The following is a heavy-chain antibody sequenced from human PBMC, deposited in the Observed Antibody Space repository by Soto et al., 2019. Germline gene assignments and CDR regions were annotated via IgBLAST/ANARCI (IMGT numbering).Heavy chain of an antibody. D-gene: IGHD2-8*01. CDR2: IWYDGSNK. Sequence: QVQLVESGGGVVQPGRSLRLSCAASGFTFSSYGMHWVRQAPGKGLEWVAVIWYDGSNKYYADSVKGRFTISRDNSKNTLYLQMNSLRAEDTAVYYCARGHVLMDSHHYYGMDVWGQGTTVTVSS. CDR3: ARGHVLMDSHHYYGMDV. V-gene: IGHV3-33*01. J-gene: IGHJ6*02. CDR1: GFTFSSYG.